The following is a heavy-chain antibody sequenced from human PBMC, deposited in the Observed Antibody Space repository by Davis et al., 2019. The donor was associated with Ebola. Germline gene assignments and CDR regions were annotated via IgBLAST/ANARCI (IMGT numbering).Heavy chain of an antibody. CDR1: GFTFSSYS. J-gene: IGHJ4*02. V-gene: IGHV3-21*01. D-gene: IGHD5-24*01. CDR2: SSSSSSYI. CDR3: ARDKVEMATITFWDY. Sequence: GESLKISCAASGFTFSSYSMNWVRQAPGKGLEWVSSSSSSSSYIYYADSVKGRFTISRDNAKNSLYLQMNSLRAEDTAVYYCARDKVEMATITFWDYWGQGTLVTVSS.